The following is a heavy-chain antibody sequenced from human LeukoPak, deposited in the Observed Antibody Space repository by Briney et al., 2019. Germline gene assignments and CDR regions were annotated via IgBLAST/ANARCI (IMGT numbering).Heavy chain of an antibody. CDR3: ARGFRMAVAHVPGY. CDR1: GFTFSSFT. J-gene: IGHJ4*02. CDR2: ISRGNTYI. D-gene: IGHD6-19*01. V-gene: IGHV3-21*01. Sequence: GGSLRLSCAASGFTFSSFTMNWVRQAPGKGLEWVSSISRGNTYIYYADSVKGRFTISRDNAKNSLYLQMNSLRADDTAIYYCARGFRMAVAHVPGYWGQGTLVTVSS.